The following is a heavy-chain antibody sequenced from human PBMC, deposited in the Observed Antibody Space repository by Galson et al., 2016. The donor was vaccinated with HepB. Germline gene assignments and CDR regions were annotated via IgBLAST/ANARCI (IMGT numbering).Heavy chain of an antibody. CDR2: IGSGDFT. CDR1: GFIFTNYP. Sequence: SLRLSCAASGFIFTNYPMTWVRQAPGKGLEWVSTIGSGDFTHYADPVKGRFTVSRDNSKNTLYIQMNSLTADDTALYYCASEGYSSGHCGAFDIWGRGTVVAVSS. CDR3: ASEGYSSGHCGAFDI. V-gene: IGHV3-23*01. D-gene: IGHD6-19*01. J-gene: IGHJ3*02.